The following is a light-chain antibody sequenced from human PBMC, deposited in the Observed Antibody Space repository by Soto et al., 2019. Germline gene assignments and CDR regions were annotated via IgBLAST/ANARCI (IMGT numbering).Light chain of an antibody. CDR3: RSFTSSNYEV. CDR1: SRDVGLYTY. Sequence: QSFLSHPASVSWAPGQSMTMSCAGTSRDVGLYTYVSWYQQHPGKAPKLLIYEVTNRPSGVSHRFSGSKSGSTASLTISGLQAEAEADYFCRSFTSSNYEVFGTGTKVTVL. J-gene: IGLJ1*01. CDR2: EVT. V-gene: IGLV2-14*01.